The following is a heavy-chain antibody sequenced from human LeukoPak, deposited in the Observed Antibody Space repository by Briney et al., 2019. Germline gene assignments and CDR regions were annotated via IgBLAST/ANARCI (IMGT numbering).Heavy chain of an antibody. V-gene: IGHV3-9*01. CDR2: ISWNSGSI. CDR1: GFTFDDYA. D-gene: IGHD1-26*01. Sequence: RPGGSLRLTCAASGFTFDDYAMHWVRHAPGKGLEWVSGISWNSGSIGYADSVKGRFTISRDNAKNSLYLQMNSLRAEDTALYYCAKASGSYLEGYYFDYWGQGTLVTVSS. CDR3: AKASGSYLEGYYFDY. J-gene: IGHJ4*02.